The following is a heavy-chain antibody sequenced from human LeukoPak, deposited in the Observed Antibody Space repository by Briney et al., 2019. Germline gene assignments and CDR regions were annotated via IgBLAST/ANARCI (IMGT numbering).Heavy chain of an antibody. V-gene: IGHV4-39*07. CDR2: IYYSGST. CDR1: GGSISSSSYY. Sequence: SETLSLTCTVSGGSISSSSYYWGWIRQPPGKGLEWIGSIYYSGSTNYNPSLKSRVTISVDTSKNQFSLKLSSVTAADTAVYYCARRPLTPFCLDYWGQGTLVTVSS. D-gene: IGHD2/OR15-2a*01. CDR3: ARRPLTPFCLDY. J-gene: IGHJ4*02.